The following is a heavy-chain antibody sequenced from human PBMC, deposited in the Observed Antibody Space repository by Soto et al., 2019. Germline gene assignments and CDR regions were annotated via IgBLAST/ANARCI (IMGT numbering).Heavy chain of an antibody. J-gene: IGHJ5*02. CDR2: IIPIYATT. CDR1: GGTLSSNA. CDR3: ARDRAYSSSSKWFDP. D-gene: IGHD6-6*01. V-gene: IGHV1-69*01. Sequence: QVLLVQSGTEVKKPGSSVKVSCTASGGTLSSNAVNWVRQAPGQGLEWMGQIIPIYATTIYAQKFQGRITITADESTGTAYMELSSLRSEDTAVYYCARDRAYSSSSKWFDPWGQGTLVSVSS.